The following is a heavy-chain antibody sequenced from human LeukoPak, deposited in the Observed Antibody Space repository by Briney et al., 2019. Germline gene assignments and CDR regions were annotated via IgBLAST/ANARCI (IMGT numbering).Heavy chain of an antibody. J-gene: IGHJ4*02. Sequence: SETLSLTCTVSGGSISSGDYYWSWIRQPPGKGLEWIGYIYYSGSTYYNPSLKSRVTISVDTSKNQFSLKLSSVTAADTAVYYCAREDAAAGTLGWGQGTLVTVSS. V-gene: IGHV4-30-4*08. CDR1: GGSISSGDYY. D-gene: IGHD6-13*01. CDR3: AREDAAAGTLG. CDR2: IYYSGST.